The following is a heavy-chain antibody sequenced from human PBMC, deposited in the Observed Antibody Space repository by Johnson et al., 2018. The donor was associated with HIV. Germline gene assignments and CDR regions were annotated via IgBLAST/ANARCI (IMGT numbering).Heavy chain of an antibody. CDR2: IYSGGST. CDR1: GFTVSTYH. Sequence: MLLVESGGGLIQPGESLRLSCAASGFTVSTYHMSWVRQAPGKGLEWVSVIYSGGSTYYADAVKGRFTISRDNSTNTLYLQMNSLRAEDTGVYYCAKPPSMGADAFDIWGQGTMVTVSS. V-gene: IGHV3-66*03. J-gene: IGHJ3*02. D-gene: IGHD3-16*01. CDR3: AKPPSMGADAFDI.